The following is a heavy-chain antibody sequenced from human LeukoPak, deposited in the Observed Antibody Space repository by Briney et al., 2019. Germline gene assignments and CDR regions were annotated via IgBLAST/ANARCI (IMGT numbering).Heavy chain of an antibody. CDR1: GGSVTSGSFY. V-gene: IGHV4-61*01. J-gene: IGHJ4*02. Sequence: PSETLSLTCTVSGGSVTSGSFYWSWIRRPPGKGLEWIGYIYYSGSTNYNPPLKSRVTISVDTSKNQFSLRVSSVTAADTAVYYCARHLNNCGDDCYIFDYWGQGTLVTVSS. CDR3: ARHLNNCGDDCYIFDY. D-gene: IGHD2-21*01. CDR2: IYYSGST.